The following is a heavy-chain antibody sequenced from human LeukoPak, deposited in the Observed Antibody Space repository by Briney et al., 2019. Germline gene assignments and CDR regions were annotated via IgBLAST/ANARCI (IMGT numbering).Heavy chain of an antibody. CDR1: GGSIGSYY. CDR2: IYYSGST. J-gene: IGHJ4*02. V-gene: IGHV4-59*01. CDR3: ARGSSGWYPRFDY. D-gene: IGHD6-19*01. Sequence: SETLSLTCTVSGGSIGSYYWSWIRQPPGKGLEWIGYIYYSGSTNYNPSLKSRVTISVDTSKNQFSLKLSSVTAADTAVYYCARGSSGWYPRFDYWGQGTLVTVSS.